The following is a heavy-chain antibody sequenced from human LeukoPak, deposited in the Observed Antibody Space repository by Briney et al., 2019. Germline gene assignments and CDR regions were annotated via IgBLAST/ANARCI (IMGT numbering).Heavy chain of an antibody. CDR2: ISGSGAGT. CDR1: GITFSSYA. CDR3: AKLGGYCSGGSCYDFDY. J-gene: IGHJ4*02. Sequence: GGSLRLSCAASGITFSSYAMSWVRHAPGKGVEGVSSISGSGAGTYYADSVKGRFTISRDNSKNTLYLQMNSLRAEDTAIYYCAKLGGYCSGGSCYDFDYWGQGTLVTVSS. V-gene: IGHV3-23*01. D-gene: IGHD2-15*01.